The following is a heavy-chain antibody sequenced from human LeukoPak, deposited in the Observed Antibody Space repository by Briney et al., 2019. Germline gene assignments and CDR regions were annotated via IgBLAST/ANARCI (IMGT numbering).Heavy chain of an antibody. CDR3: ARDRYCSSTSCYAGVWFDP. CDR1: GGSISSYY. D-gene: IGHD2-2*01. Sequence: SETLSLTCTVSGGSISSYYWSWIRQPPGKGREGIADISDTGTANYNPSLKSRVTISVDSSKNQFSLKLSSVTAADTAVYYCARDRYCSSTSCYAGVWFDPWGQGTLVTVSS. J-gene: IGHJ5*02. V-gene: IGHV4-59*12. CDR2: ISDTGTA.